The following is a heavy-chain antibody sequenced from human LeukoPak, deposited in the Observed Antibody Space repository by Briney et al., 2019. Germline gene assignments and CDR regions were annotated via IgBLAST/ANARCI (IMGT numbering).Heavy chain of an antibody. CDR1: GFTFDDYA. Sequence: GGSLRLSCAASGFTFDDYAMHWVRQAPGKGLEWVSAISGSGGSTYYADSVKGRFTISRDNSKNTLYLQMNSLRAEDTAVYYCAKERLAARPGGDAFDIWGQGTMVTVSS. V-gene: IGHV3-23*01. D-gene: IGHD6-6*01. CDR3: AKERLAARPGGDAFDI. CDR2: ISGSGGST. J-gene: IGHJ3*02.